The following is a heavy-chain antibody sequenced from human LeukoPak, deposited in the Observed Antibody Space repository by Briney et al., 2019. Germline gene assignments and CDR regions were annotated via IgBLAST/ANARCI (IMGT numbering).Heavy chain of an antibody. D-gene: IGHD6-13*01. CDR1: GFTFSSYW. J-gene: IGHJ6*03. Sequence: PGGSLRLSCGASGFTFSSYWMSWVRQAPGKGLEWVSAISGSGGSTYYADSVKGRFTISRDNSKNTLYLQMNSLRAEDTAVYYCAKDGIALTYYYYYMDVWGKGTTVTVSS. CDR3: AKDGIALTYYYYYMDV. V-gene: IGHV3-23*01. CDR2: ISGSGGST.